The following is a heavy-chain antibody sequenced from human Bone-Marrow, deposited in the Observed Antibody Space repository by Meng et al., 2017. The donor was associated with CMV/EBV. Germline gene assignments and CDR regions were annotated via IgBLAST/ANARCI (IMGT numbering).Heavy chain of an antibody. J-gene: IGHJ3*02. CDR3: ARYLRWLSRWAAFAI. Sequence: ASVKVSCKASGYTFTGYYMHWVRQAPGQGLEWMGWISAYNGNTPYAQKLQGRVTMTTDTSTSTAYMELRSLRSDDTAVYYCARYLRWLSRWAAFAIWGQGTMVTVSS. CDR1: GYTFTGYY. D-gene: IGHD6-13*01. CDR2: ISAYNGNT. V-gene: IGHV1-18*04.